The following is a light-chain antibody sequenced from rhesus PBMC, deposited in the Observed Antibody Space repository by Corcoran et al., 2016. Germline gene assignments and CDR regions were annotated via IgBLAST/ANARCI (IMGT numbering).Light chain of an antibody. CDR3: CSYRSGSTFV. J-gene: IGLJ6*01. CDR2: NVN. V-gene: IGLV2S9*01. CDR1: GNDVGGYND. Sequence: QPALTQPRSEYNSLGQSVTISCTGTGNDVGGYNDVSWYQQHSGAAPKLLIYNVNKRPSGVSDRFSGSKAADTASLTISGLQAEDEADYYCCSYRSGSTFVFGSGTRLTVL.